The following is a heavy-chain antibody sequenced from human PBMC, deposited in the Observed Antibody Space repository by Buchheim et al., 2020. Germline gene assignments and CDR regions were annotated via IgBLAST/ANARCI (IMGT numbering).Heavy chain of an antibody. CDR3: ATGGTGGGY. J-gene: IGHJ4*02. V-gene: IGHV3-30-3*01. CDR2: ISYDGSNK. CDR1: GFTFSSYA. D-gene: IGHD2-15*01. Sequence: QVQLVESGGGVVQPGRSLRLSCAASGFTFSSYAMHWVRQAPGKGLEWVAVISYDGSNKYYADSVKGRFTLSSSNSKKKDQLQMNSLRAEDTAVYYCATGGTGGGYWGQGTL.